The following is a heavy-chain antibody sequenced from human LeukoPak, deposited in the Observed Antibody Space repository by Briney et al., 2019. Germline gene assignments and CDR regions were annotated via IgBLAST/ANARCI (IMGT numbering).Heavy chain of an antibody. D-gene: IGHD3-3*02. CDR2: IIPIFGTA. CDR1: GYTFTSYY. V-gene: IGHV1-69*05. Sequence: SVKVSCKASGYTFTSYYMHWVRQAPGQGLEWMGGIIPIFGTANYAQKSQGRVTITTDESTSTAYMELSSLRSEDTAVYYCASRTSLFGVVPWGAFDIWGQGTMVTVSS. CDR3: ASRTSLFGVVPWGAFDI. J-gene: IGHJ3*02.